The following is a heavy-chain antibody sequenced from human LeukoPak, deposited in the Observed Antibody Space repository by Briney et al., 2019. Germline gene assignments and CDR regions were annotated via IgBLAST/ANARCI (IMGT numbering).Heavy chain of an antibody. J-gene: IGHJ5*02. Sequence: PSETLSLTCTVSGGSISSYYWSWNRQPPGKGLEWIGYIYYSGSTNYNPSLKSRVTISVDTSKNQFSLKLSSVTAADTAVYYCARHDLSWYDPWGQGTLVTVSS. CDR1: GGSISSYY. CDR3: ARHDLSWYDP. CDR2: IYYSGST. V-gene: IGHV4-59*08.